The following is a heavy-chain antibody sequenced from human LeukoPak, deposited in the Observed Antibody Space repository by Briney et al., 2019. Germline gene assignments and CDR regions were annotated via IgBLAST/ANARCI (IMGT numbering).Heavy chain of an antibody. CDR2: INPNSGGT. J-gene: IGHJ4*02. Sequence: ASVKVSCKASGYTFTGYYMHWVRQSPGQELEWMGWINPNSGGTNYAQKFQGRVTMTRDTSISTAYMELSRLRSDDTAVYYCANLYYDSSGYFDYWGQGTLVTVSS. CDR1: GYTFTGYY. V-gene: IGHV1-2*02. D-gene: IGHD3-22*01. CDR3: ANLYYDSSGYFDY.